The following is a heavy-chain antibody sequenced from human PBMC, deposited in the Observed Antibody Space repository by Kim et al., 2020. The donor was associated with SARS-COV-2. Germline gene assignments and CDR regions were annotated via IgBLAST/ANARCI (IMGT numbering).Heavy chain of an antibody. Sequence: GESLKISCQTSGYSFRSHWIGWVRQVPGKGLEWVGMIHPGNSDTRYGPSFQGQVTISADRSVSALYLQWISLKASDSAIYYCAGHNGCGGECYSGTVDSWGRGTLVTVSS. CDR3: AGHNGCGGECYSGTVDS. CDR1: GYSFRSHW. J-gene: IGHJ4*02. CDR2: IHPGNSDT. D-gene: IGHD2-21*01. V-gene: IGHV5-51*01.